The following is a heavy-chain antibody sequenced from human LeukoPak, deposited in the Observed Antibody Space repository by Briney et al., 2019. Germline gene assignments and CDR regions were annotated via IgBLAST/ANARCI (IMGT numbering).Heavy chain of an antibody. J-gene: IGHJ4*02. V-gene: IGHV1-8*01. CDR1: GYTFTTYD. CDR2: MNPNSGAT. CDR3: ARGVENWSFDF. D-gene: IGHD1-1*01. Sequence: ASVKVSCKASGYTFTTYDINWVRQATGQGLEWMGWMNPNSGATGCAQKFQGRVTMTRNTSISTAYMELSSLRSEDTAVYYCARGVENWSFDFWGQGALVTVSS.